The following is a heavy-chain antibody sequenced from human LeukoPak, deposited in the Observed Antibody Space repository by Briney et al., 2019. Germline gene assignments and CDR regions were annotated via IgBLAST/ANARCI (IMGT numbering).Heavy chain of an antibody. Sequence: ASVKVSCKASGYTFTGYYMHWVRQAPGQGLEWMGWINPNSRGTNYAQKFQGRVTMTRDTSISTAYMELSRLRSDDTAVYYCARGWGDYYDSSGYYYVGYFDYWGQGTLVTVSS. CDR2: INPNSRGT. D-gene: IGHD3-22*01. CDR1: GYTFTGYY. CDR3: ARGWGDYYDSSGYYYVGYFDY. J-gene: IGHJ4*02. V-gene: IGHV1-2*02.